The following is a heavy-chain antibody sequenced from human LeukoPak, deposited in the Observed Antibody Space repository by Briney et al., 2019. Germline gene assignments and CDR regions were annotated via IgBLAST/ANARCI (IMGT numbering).Heavy chain of an antibody. J-gene: IGHJ4*02. CDR1: GGSISGYC. V-gene: IGHV4-4*07. CDR3: ARGLRMDSGYDDGEDH. D-gene: IGHD5-12*01. Sequence: SETLSLTCTVSGGSISGYCWTWIRQPAGKGLKWIGRIYNIGSPNYNPALKSRVTISVDTSKNQFSLKLSSVTAADSAVYYCARGLRMDSGYDDGEDHWGQGTLVTVSS. CDR2: IYNIGSP.